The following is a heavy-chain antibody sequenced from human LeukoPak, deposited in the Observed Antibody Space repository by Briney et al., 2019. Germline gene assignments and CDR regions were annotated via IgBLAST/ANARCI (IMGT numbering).Heavy chain of an antibody. CDR3: ARGFRDTAMFLDY. CDR2: ISGSSSNV. V-gene: IGHV3-48*03. J-gene: IGHJ4*02. CDR1: GFTFSSYE. D-gene: IGHD5-18*01. Sequence: PVGSLRLSCAASGFTFSSYEMNWVRQAPGKGLEWISAISGSSSNVYYAASVRGRFTISRDNAENSLYLQLNTMRAEDTAVYYCARGFRDTAMFLDYWGQGTLVTVSS.